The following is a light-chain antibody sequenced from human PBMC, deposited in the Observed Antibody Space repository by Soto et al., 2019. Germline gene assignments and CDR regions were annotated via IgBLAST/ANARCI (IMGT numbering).Light chain of an antibody. CDR1: HSLLHSDGKTY. CDR3: QQSAGSPPT. J-gene: IGKJ1*01. CDR2: EVS. V-gene: IGKV2D-29*01. Sequence: DIVMTQTPLSLSVNPGQPASISCKSIHSLLHSDGKTYLYWYLQKPGQPPQLLIYEVSNRFSGVPDRFSGSGSGTDFTLTISRLEPEDFAVYYCQQSAGSPPTFGQGTKVDIK.